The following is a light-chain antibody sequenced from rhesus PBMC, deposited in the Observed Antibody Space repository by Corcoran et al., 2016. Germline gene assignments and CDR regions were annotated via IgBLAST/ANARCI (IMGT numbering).Light chain of an antibody. CDR3: QQHNSYPHT. V-gene: IGKV1S14*01. Sequence: DIQMTQSPSSLSASVGDTVTITCRASQDISNYLAWYQQKPGKHTKPLIYYASNLESGVPSRFSGSGSGTDLTLTISSLQPEDFATYYCQQHNSYPHTFGGGTKVEIK. J-gene: IGKJ4*01. CDR2: YAS. CDR1: QDISNY.